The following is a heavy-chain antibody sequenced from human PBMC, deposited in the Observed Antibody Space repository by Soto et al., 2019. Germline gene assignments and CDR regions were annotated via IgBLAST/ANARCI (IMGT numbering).Heavy chain of an antibody. D-gene: IGHD5-18*01. CDR1: GGSISSNY. CDR2: FYYSGST. CDR3: ARGEGYSYGLDY. V-gene: IGHV4-59*01. J-gene: IGHJ4*02. Sequence: SETLSLTCTVSGGSISSNYWSWIRQPPGKGLEWIGYFYYSGSTNYNPSLKGRVTISVDTSKNQFSLKLSSVTTADTAVYYCARGEGYSYGLDYWGQGTLVTVSS.